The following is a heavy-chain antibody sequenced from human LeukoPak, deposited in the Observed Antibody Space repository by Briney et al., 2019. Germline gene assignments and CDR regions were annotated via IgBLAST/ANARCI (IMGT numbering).Heavy chain of an antibody. CDR3: ARAHSTAMDV. CDR2: ISYDGSNK. CDR1: GFTFSSYA. V-gene: IGHV3-30-3*01. Sequence: PGGSLRLSCAASGFTFSSYAMHWVHQAPGKGLEWVAVISYDGSNKYYADSVKGRFTISRDNSKNTLYLQMNSLRAEDTAVYYCARAHSTAMDVWGQGTTVTVSS. D-gene: IGHD4-11*01. J-gene: IGHJ6*02.